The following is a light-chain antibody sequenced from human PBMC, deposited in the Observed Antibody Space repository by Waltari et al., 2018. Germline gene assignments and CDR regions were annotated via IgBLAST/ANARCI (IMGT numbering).Light chain of an antibody. CDR2: GAS. V-gene: IGKV3-20*01. CDR3: QHYVRLPAT. J-gene: IGKJ1*01. CDR1: QSVSRA. Sequence: EIVLTQSPGSLSSSPGERVTLSCRASQSVSRALAWYQQKPGQAPRLLIFGASNRATGIPARFSGSGYETDFSLTISRLEPEDFAVYYCQHYVRLPATFGRGTKVEIK.